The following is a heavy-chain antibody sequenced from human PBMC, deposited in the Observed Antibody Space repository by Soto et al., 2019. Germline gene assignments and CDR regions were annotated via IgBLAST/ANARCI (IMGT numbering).Heavy chain of an antibody. J-gene: IGHJ4*02. CDR1: VFTFSYSW. CDR3: TTDRGFLTLDF. CDR2: IRVDGSEL. D-gene: IGHD3-3*01. Sequence: PGGSLRLSCAASVFTFSYSWMNWVRQAPGKWLEWLANIRVDGSELXXVDSVKGRXTISRYNSKNTXYLQIXSLRAEDTAVYYCTTDRGFLTLDFWGQGTLVTVSS. V-gene: IGHV3-7*01.